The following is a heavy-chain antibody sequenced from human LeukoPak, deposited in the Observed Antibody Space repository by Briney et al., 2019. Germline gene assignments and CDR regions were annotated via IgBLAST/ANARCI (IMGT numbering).Heavy chain of an antibody. J-gene: IGHJ4*02. D-gene: IGHD3-22*01. CDR2: ISHSGST. CDR3: ARYYYDSSGPGY. CDR1: GGSFSGYY. Sequence: SETLSLTCAVYGGSFSGYYRSWIRQPPGKGLEWIGEISHSGSTNYNPSLKSRVILSVDTSKNQFSLKLNSVTAADTAVYYCARYYYDSSGPGYWGQGTLVTVSS. V-gene: IGHV4-34*10.